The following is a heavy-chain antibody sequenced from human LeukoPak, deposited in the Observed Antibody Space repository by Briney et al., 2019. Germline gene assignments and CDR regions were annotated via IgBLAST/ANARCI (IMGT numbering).Heavy chain of an antibody. CDR2: INHSGST. CDR3: AREKIAVAGRGHFDY. V-gene: IGHV4-34*01. D-gene: IGHD6-19*01. J-gene: IGHJ4*02. Sequence: SETLSLTCAVYGGSFSGYYWSWIRQPPGKGLEWIGEINHSGSTNYNPSLKSRVTISVDTSENQFSLKLSSVTAADTAVYYCAREKIAVAGRGHFDYWGQGTLVTVSS. CDR1: GGSFSGYY.